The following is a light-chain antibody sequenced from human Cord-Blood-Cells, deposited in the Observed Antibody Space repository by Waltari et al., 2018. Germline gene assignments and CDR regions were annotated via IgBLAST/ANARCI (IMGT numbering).Light chain of an antibody. Sequence: DIVMTQSPDSLAVSLGERATINFQSSQSVLYSSNNKNHLAWYQQKPGQPPKLLIYWASTRESGVPDRFSGSGSGTDFTLTISSLQAEDVAVYYCQQYYSTPYTFGQGTKLEIK. J-gene: IGKJ2*01. V-gene: IGKV4-1*01. CDR2: WAS. CDR1: QSVLYSSNNKNH. CDR3: QQYYSTPYT.